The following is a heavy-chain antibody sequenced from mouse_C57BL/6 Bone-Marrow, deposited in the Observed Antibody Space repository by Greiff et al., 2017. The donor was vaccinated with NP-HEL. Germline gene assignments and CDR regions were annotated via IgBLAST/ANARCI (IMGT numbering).Heavy chain of an antibody. CDR1: GFTFSDYG. D-gene: IGHD2-1*01. CDR2: ISNLAYSI. Sequence: DVHLVESGGGLVQPGGSLKLSCAASGFTFSDYGMAWVRQAPRKGPEWVAFISNLAYSIYYADTVTGRFTISRENAKNTLYLEMSSLRSEDTAMYYCARYGNYLAYWGQGTLVTVSA. CDR3: ARYGNYLAY. V-gene: IGHV5-15*01. J-gene: IGHJ3*01.